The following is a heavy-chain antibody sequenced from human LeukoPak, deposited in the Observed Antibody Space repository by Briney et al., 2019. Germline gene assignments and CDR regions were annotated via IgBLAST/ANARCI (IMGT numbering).Heavy chain of an antibody. CDR2: IWNDGSNK. D-gene: IGHD6-19*01. V-gene: IGHV3-33*01. J-gene: IGHJ4*02. CDR3: ARDFYEQWLVRYYFDY. Sequence: GRSLRLSCAASGFTFSSYGMHWVRQAPGKGLEWVAVIWNDGSNKYYADSVKGRFTISRDNSKNTLYLQMNSVRAEDSAVYYCARDFYEQWLVRYYFDYWGGGTLVTVSS. CDR1: GFTFSSYG.